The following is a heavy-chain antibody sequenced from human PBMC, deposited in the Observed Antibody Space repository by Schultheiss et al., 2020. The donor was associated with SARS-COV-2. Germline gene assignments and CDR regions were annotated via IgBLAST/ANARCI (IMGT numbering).Heavy chain of an antibody. D-gene: IGHD6-6*01. Sequence: SVKVSCKASGGTFSNNAFSWVRQAPGQGLEWMGGIIPMFGTASYAQMLQGRVTITADESTSTTYMELRSLRSDDTAVYYCARVIEYSSSYMRFGAYYYYGMDVWGQGTTVTVSS. V-gene: IGHV1-69*13. J-gene: IGHJ6*02. CDR1: GGTFSNNA. CDR3: ARVIEYSSSYMRFGAYYYYGMDV. CDR2: IIPMFGTA.